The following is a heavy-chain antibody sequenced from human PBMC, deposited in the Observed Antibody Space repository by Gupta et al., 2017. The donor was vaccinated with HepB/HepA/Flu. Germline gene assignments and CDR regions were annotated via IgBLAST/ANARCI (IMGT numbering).Heavy chain of an antibody. V-gene: IGHV3-30*03. D-gene: IGHD3-16*02. J-gene: IGHJ6*04. CDR1: GFPVSNYG. Sequence: QVQLVESGGGVVQPGRSLRPSCTASGFPVSNYGMHWVRQAPGKGLEWVSVISHDASSKYYADSVKGRFTISRDNSKNTLFLQMNSLRVEDTAVYYCAREDYDHFWGNYRPREMDVWGKGTTVTVSA. CDR3: AREDYDHFWGNYRPREMDV. CDR2: ISHDASSK.